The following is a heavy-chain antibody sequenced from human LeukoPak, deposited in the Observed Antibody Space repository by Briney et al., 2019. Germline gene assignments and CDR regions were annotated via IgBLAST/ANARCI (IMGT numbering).Heavy chain of an antibody. CDR3: AKDHDYGDLGNAFDI. Sequence: ETLSLTCTVSGGSISTANYYWGWIRQAPGKGLEWVSAISGSGGSTYYADSVKGRFTISRDNSKNTLYLQMNSLRAEDTAVYYCAKDHDYGDLGNAFDIWGQGTMVTVSS. CDR2: ISGSGGST. D-gene: IGHD4-17*01. J-gene: IGHJ3*02. V-gene: IGHV3-23*01. CDR1: GGSISTANYY.